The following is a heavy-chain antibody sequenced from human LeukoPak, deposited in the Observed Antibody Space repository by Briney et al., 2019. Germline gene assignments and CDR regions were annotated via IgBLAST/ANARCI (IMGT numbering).Heavy chain of an antibody. CDR1: GFTFSSYG. CDR3: AKAYGSGPSAYMDV. D-gene: IGHD3-10*01. Sequence: GGSLRLSCAASGFTFSSYGMSWVRQAPGKGLEWVSAISGSGGSTYYADSVEGRFTISRDNSKNTLYLQMNSLRAEDTAVYYCAKAYGSGPSAYMDVWGKGTTVTISS. CDR2: ISGSGGST. V-gene: IGHV3-23*01. J-gene: IGHJ6*03.